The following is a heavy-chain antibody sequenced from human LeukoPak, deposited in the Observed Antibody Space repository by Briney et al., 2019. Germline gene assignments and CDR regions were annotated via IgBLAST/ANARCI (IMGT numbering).Heavy chain of an antibody. J-gene: IGHJ4*02. CDR2: IYSGGST. D-gene: IGHD3-10*01. CDR1: GFTVSSNY. V-gene: IGHV3-53*01. CDR3: ARGSGSYYAPPWY. Sequence: PGGSLRLSCAASGFTVSSNYMSWVRQAPGKGLEWVSVIYSGGSTYYADSVKGRFTISRDNSKNTLYPQMNSLRAEDTAVYYCARGSGSYYAPPWYWGQGTLVTVSS.